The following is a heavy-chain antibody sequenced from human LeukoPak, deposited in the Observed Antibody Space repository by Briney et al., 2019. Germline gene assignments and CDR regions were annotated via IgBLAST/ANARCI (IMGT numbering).Heavy chain of an antibody. D-gene: IGHD4-17*01. CDR3: ASELGDGDYSD. CDR2: IYYSGST. Sequence: PSETLSLTCTVSGGSISSYYWSWIRQPPGKGLEWIGYIYYSGSTNYNPSLKSRVTMSVDTSKNQFSLKLSSVTAADTAVYYCASELGDGDYSDWGQGTLVTVSS. J-gene: IGHJ4*02. V-gene: IGHV4-59*01. CDR1: GGSISSYY.